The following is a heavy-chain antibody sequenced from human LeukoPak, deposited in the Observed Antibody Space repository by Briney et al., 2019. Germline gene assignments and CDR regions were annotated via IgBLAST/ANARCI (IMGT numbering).Heavy chain of an antibody. J-gene: IGHJ3*02. CDR2: ISYDGSNK. V-gene: IGHV3-30-3*01. CDR1: GFTFSSYA. CDR3: ARENPPGAFDI. Sequence: GGSLRLSCAASGFTFSSYAMHWVRQAPGKGLEWVAVISYDGSNKYYADSVKGRFTISRDNSKNTLYLQMNSLRAEDTAVYYCARENPPGAFDIWGQGTMVTVSS. D-gene: IGHD1-14*01.